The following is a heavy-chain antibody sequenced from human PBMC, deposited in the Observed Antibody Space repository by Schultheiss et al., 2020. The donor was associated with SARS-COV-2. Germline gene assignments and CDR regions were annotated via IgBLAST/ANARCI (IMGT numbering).Heavy chain of an antibody. CDR2: ISWNSVNI. CDR3: ARDQSIVGAIHLGMDV. Sequence: GGSLRLSCAASGFTFSSYAMHWVRQAPGKGLEWVSGISWNSVNIGYADSVKGRFTISRDNAKNSLFLQMNSLRAEDTAVYYCARDQSIVGAIHLGMDVWGQGTTVTVSS. D-gene: IGHD1-26*01. J-gene: IGHJ6*02. V-gene: IGHV3-9*01. CDR1: GFTFSSYA.